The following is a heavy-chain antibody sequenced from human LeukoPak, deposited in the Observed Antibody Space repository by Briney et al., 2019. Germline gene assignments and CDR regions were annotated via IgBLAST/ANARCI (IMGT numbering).Heavy chain of an antibody. D-gene: IGHD6-13*01. J-gene: IGHJ6*02. CDR3: ARVQGIAAAGGWDYYYGMDV. CDR1: GFTFSSYW. Sequence: GGSLRLSCAASGFTFSSYWMHWVRQAPGKGLVWVSRINSDGSSTSYADSVKGRFTISRDNAKNSLYLQMNSLRAEDTAVYYCARVQGIAAAGGWDYYYGMDVWGQGTTVTVSS. V-gene: IGHV3-74*01. CDR2: INSDGSST.